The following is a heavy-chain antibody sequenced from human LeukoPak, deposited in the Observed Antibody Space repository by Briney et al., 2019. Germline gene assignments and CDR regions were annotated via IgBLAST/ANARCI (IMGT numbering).Heavy chain of an antibody. Sequence: GGPLRLSCAASGFTFSSYAMHWVRQAPGKGLEWVAVISYDGSNKYYADSVKGRFTISRDNSKNTLYLQMNSLRAEDTAVYYCARDSSSSFDYWGQGTLVTVSS. CDR1: GFTFSSYA. J-gene: IGHJ4*02. CDR3: ARDSSSSFDY. CDR2: ISYDGSNK. V-gene: IGHV3-30-3*01. D-gene: IGHD6-13*01.